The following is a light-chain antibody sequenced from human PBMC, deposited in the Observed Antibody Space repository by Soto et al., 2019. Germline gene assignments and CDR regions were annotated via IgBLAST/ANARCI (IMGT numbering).Light chain of an antibody. J-gene: IGLJ1*01. CDR1: SSDVGGYNY. CDR2: DVS. V-gene: IGLV2-14*03. Sequence: QPVLTQPASVSGSPGQSITISCTGTSSDVGGYNYVSWYQQYPGKAPKLMIYDVSNRPSGVSNRFSGSKSGNTASLTISGLQAEDEADYYCSSFTRSSTPDVFGTGTKVTVL. CDR3: SSFTRSSTPDV.